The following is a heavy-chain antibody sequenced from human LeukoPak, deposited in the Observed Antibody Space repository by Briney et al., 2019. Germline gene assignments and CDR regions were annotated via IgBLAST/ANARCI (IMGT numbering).Heavy chain of an antibody. CDR3: ARETPAYDAFDI. Sequence: GGSLRLSCKASGFSFSNYYMNWVRQAPGKGLEWVANIKQDGSEKYYVDSVKGRFTISRDNAKNSLYLQMNSLRAEDTAVYYCARETPAYDAFDIWGQGTMVTVSS. CDR1: GFSFSNYY. J-gene: IGHJ3*02. D-gene: IGHD4-23*01. V-gene: IGHV3-7*01. CDR2: IKQDGSEK.